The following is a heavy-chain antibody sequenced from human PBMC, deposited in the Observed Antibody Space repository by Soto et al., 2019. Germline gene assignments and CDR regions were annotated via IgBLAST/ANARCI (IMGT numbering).Heavy chain of an antibody. CDR2: ISRDGSSK. J-gene: IGHJ4*02. CDR3: ARSRNGAVPDSINF. CDR1: GFTFSRYA. D-gene: IGHD2-8*01. V-gene: IGHV3-30-3*01. Sequence: PGESLRLSCAASGFTFSRYAMHWVRQAPGEGLEWVAVISRDGSSKYYGDSVKGRFTVSRDNSNNTLYLSMTSLRPDDTAVFYCARSRNGAVPDSINFWGQGTLVTVSS.